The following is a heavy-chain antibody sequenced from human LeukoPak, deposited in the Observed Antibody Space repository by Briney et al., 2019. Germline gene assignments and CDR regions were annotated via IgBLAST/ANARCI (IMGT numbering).Heavy chain of an antibody. V-gene: IGHV1-2*02. D-gene: IGHD3-10*01. CDR1: GYTFSGTGWY. CDR2: IYPYTGAT. J-gene: IGHJ4*02. Sequence: PEASVKVSCTASGYTFSGTGWYLYWLRQAPGQGLECMGWIYPYTGATHYAQKFQGRVAMTRDTSISTAYMELSRLRPDDTAVYYSARDGPAQMVDFDYWGQGTLVTVSS. CDR3: ARDGPAQMVDFDY.